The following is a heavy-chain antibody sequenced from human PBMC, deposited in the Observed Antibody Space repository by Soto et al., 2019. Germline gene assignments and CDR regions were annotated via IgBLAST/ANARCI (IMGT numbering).Heavy chain of an antibody. CDR1: GFVFRNHW. J-gene: IGHJ4*01. CDR2: IHDRDLDIR. V-gene: IGHV3-74*01. CDR3: VRDGVQQGADLDY. D-gene: IGHD2-8*01. Sequence: GGSLRLSCVGFGFVFRNHWMDWIRQRPGKGLEWVARIHDRDLDIRAYADCEKGRVSVSRGNSKNTMYLHMGSLRVEDTATYYCVRDGVQQGADLDYWGHGVLVTVSS.